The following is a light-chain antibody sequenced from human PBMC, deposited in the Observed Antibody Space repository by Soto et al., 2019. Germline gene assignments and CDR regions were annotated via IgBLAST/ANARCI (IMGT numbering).Light chain of an antibody. J-gene: IGKJ1*01. CDR2: AAS. CDR3: QQLNSYPPWT. V-gene: IGKV1-9*01. CDR1: QGISSY. Sequence: DIQLTQSPSFLSASVGDRVTITCRASQGISSYLAWYQQKPGKAPKLLIYAASTLQSGVPSRFSGSGSVTEFTLTISSLQAEDFATYYCQQLNSYPPWTFGQGTKVEIK.